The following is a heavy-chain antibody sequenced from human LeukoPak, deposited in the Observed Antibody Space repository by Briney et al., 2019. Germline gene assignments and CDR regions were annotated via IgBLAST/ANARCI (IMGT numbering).Heavy chain of an antibody. J-gene: IGHJ4*02. V-gene: IGHV1-69*13. CDR3: ARDVRNGDYLSDY. D-gene: IGHD4-17*01. Sequence: GASVKVSCKASGGTFSSYAISWVRQAPGQGLEWMGGIIPIFGTANYAQKFQGRVTITADESTSTAYMELSSLRSEDTAVYYCARDVRNGDYLSDYWGQGTLVTVSS. CDR1: GGTFSSYA. CDR2: IIPIFGTA.